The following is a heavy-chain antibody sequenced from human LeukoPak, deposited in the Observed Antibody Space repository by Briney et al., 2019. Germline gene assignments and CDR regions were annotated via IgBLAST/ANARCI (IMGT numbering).Heavy chain of an antibody. CDR1: GFTFSSYG. J-gene: IGHJ4*02. Sequence: PGGSLRLSCAASGFTFSSYGMSWVRQAPGKGLEWVSAISGSGGSTYYADSVKGRFTISRDNSKNTLYPQMNSLRAEDTAVYYCAKRIAAAGATYFDYWGQGTLVTVSS. CDR2: ISGSGGST. CDR3: AKRIAAAGATYFDY. D-gene: IGHD6-13*01. V-gene: IGHV3-23*01.